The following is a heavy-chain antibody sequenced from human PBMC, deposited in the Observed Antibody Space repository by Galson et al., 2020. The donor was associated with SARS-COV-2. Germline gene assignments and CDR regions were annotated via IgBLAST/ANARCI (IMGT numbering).Heavy chain of an antibody. CDR3: AHRLEGSGDRNYANFDY. V-gene: IGHV2-5*02. D-gene: IGHD1-7*01. CDR1: GFSLSTSGVG. Sequence: SGPTLVKPTQTLTLTCTFSGFSLSTSGVGVGWIRQPPGKALECLALIYWDDDKRYSPSLKNRITITKDTSKNLVVLTLTNMDPADTATYFCAHRLEGSGDRNYANFDYWGQGTLVTGSS. CDR2: IYWDDDK. J-gene: IGHJ4*02.